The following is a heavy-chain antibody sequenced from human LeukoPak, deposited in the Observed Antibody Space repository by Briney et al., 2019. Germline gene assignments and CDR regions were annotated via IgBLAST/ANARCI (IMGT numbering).Heavy chain of an antibody. CDR3: ASFGIAVALIDY. Sequence: PSETLSLTCAVYGGSFSGYYWSWIRQPPGKGLEWIGEIKHSGSTNYNPSLKSRVTISVDTSKNQFSLKLSSVTAADTAVYYCASFGIAVALIDYWGQGTLVTVSS. V-gene: IGHV4-34*01. CDR2: IKHSGST. J-gene: IGHJ4*02. D-gene: IGHD6-19*01. CDR1: GGSFSGYY.